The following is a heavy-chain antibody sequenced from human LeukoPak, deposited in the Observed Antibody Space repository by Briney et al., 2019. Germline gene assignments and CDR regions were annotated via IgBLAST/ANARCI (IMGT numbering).Heavy chain of an antibody. D-gene: IGHD3-22*01. CDR2: IYYSGST. J-gene: IGHJ4*02. Sequence: SETLSLTCTGSGGSISRYYWSWMRQPPGKGLEGMGYIYYSGSTNYNPPLKSRVTISVDTSKNQFSLKLSSVTAADTAVYYCARALASGYYFDYWGQGTLVTVSS. CDR3: ARALASGYYFDY. V-gene: IGHV4-59*01. CDR1: GGSISRYY.